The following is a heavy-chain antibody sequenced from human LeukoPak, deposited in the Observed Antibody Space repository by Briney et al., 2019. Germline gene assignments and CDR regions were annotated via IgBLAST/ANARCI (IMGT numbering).Heavy chain of an antibody. J-gene: IGHJ6*03. Sequence: SETLSLTCAVSGGSISSGGYSWSWIRQPPGKGLEWIGYIYYSGSTNYNPSLKSRVTISVDTSKNQFSLKLSSVTAADTAVYYCARADYSSSWYSQYYYYYMDVWGKGTTVTISS. CDR2: IYYSGST. CDR1: GGSISSGGYS. CDR3: ARADYSSSWYSQYYYYYMDV. D-gene: IGHD6-13*01. V-gene: IGHV4-61*08.